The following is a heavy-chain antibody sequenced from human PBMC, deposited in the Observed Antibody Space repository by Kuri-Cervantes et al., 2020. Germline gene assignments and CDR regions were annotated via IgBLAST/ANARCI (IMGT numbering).Heavy chain of an antibody. CDR1: GYTFTSYG. V-gene: IGHV1-18*01. D-gene: IGHD3-22*01. CDR2: ISAYNGNT. CDR3: ARDTRPYYYDSNAFDI. J-gene: IGHJ3*02. Sequence: ASVKVSCKASGYTFTSYGISWVRQAPGQGLEWMGWISAYNGNTNYAQKLQGRVTMTTDTSTSIAYMELRSLRSDDTAVYYCARDTRPYYYDSNAFDIWGQGTMVTVSS.